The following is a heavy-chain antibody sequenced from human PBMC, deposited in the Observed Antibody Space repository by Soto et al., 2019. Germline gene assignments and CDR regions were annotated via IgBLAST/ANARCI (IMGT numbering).Heavy chain of an antibody. CDR3: ARGLRYYYYMDV. Sequence: ASVKVSCKASGYTFTSYDINWVRQATEQGLEWMGWMNPNSGNTGYAQKFQGRVTMTRNTSISTAYMELSSLRSEDTAVYYCARGLRYYYYMDVWGKGTTVTVSS. J-gene: IGHJ6*03. CDR1: GYTFTSYD. D-gene: IGHD4-17*01. V-gene: IGHV1-8*01. CDR2: MNPNSGNT.